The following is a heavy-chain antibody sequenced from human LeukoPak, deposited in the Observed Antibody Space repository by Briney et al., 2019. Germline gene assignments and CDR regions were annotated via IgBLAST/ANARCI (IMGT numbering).Heavy chain of an antibody. D-gene: IGHD6-6*01. CDR2: ISWNSGSI. CDR1: GFTFDDYA. Sequence: GGSLRLSCAASGFTFDDYAMHWVRQAPGKGLEWVSGISWNSGSIGYADSVKGRFTISRDNAKNSPYLQMNSLRAEDTALYYCAKDISDSSSSGFDYWGQGTLVTVSS. J-gene: IGHJ4*02. V-gene: IGHV3-9*01. CDR3: AKDISDSSSSGFDY.